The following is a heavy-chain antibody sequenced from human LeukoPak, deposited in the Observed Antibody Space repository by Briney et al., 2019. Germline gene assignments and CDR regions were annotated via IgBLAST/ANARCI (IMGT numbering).Heavy chain of an antibody. CDR3: AREMPRTYYFDY. Sequence: TVKVSCKASGYTFTNYYIHWVRQAPGQGLEWMGNINPSGGSTTYAQRFQDRVLMTGDTSTSSVYMELSSLRSEDTAIYYCAREMPRTYYFDYWGQGTLVTAPS. CDR2: INPSGGST. CDR1: GYTFTNYY. J-gene: IGHJ4*02. D-gene: IGHD1-14*01. V-gene: IGHV1-46*01.